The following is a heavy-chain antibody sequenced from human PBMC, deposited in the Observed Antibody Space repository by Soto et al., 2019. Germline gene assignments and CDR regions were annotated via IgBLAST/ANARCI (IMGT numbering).Heavy chain of an antibody. CDR3: TKVPRGSNFGYYNF. Sequence: GGSLRLSCAASGITFSDYGMHWVRQAPGKGLEWVAGVWKDGSNRYYVDSVKGRFTISRDNSKNTLYLQMNSLRDEDTAVYYCTKVPRGSNFGYYNFWGQGTLVTVSS. CDR2: VWKDGSNR. CDR1: GITFSDYG. V-gene: IGHV3-30*02. D-gene: IGHD5-18*01. J-gene: IGHJ4*02.